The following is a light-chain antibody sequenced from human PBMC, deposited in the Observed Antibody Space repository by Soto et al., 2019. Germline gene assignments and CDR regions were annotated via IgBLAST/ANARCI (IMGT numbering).Light chain of an antibody. Sequence: QSVLTQPPSASGTPGQRVTISCSGSSSNIGSNTVNWYQQLPGTAPKLLIYSNNQRPSGVPDRFSGSKSGTSASLAISGLQSEYEADYYCAAWDDSLNARVFGGVTKLTVL. V-gene: IGLV1-44*01. J-gene: IGLJ3*02. CDR1: SSNIGSNT. CDR3: AAWDDSLNARV. CDR2: SNN.